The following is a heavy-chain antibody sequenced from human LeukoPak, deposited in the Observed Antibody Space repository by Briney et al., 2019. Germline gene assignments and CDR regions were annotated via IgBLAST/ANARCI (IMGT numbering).Heavy chain of an antibody. D-gene: IGHD3-9*01. CDR2: IYYSGST. V-gene: IGHV4-39*07. CDR3: ARGPDVLRYLDWLNYFDF. CDR1: GASISGSGYY. J-gene: IGHJ4*02. Sequence: PSETLSLTCAVSGASISGSGYYWGWIRQPPGKGLEWIGNIYYSGSTYYNASLQSRVTISIDTSKNQFSLKLSSVTAADTAVYYCARGPDVLRYLDWLNYFDFWGQGTLVTVSS.